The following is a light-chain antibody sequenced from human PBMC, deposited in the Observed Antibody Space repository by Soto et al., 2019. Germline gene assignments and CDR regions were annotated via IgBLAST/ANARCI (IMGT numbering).Light chain of an antibody. V-gene: IGKV3-15*01. J-gene: IGKJ4*01. CDR3: QQYNNWPLT. CDR1: QSVSSN. CDR2: GAS. Sequence: EIVMTQSPATLSVSPGERATLSCRASQSVSSNLGWYQQKPGQAPRLLIYGASTRATGIPARFSGSGSGTEFSLTISSLQSGDFALYYCQQYNNWPLTFGGGTKVEIK.